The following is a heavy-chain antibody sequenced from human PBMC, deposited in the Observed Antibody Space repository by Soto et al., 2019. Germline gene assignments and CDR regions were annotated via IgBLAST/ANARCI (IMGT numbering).Heavy chain of an antibody. CDR1: GFTFDDYA. CDR3: AKDPIARGRAEYFQH. V-gene: IGHV3-43D*04. J-gene: IGHJ1*01. CDR2: ISWDGTST. D-gene: IGHD6-13*01. Sequence: GGSLRLSCAASGFTFDDYAMHWVRQAPGKGLEWVSLISWDGTSTYYADPVQGRFTISRDNSKKSLYLQMNSLRAEDTALYYCAKDPIARGRAEYFQHWGQGTLVTVSS.